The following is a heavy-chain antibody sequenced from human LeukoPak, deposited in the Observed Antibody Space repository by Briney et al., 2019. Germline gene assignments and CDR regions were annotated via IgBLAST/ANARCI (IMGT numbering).Heavy chain of an antibody. D-gene: IGHD6-6*01. J-gene: IGHJ4*02. CDR2: IKQDGSEK. Sequence: GGSLRLSCAASGFTSSSYWMSWVRQAPGKGLEWVANIKQDGSEKYYVDSVKGRFTISRDNAKNSLYLQMNSLRAEDTAVYYCARAGSGGSSPIFDYWGQGTLVTVSS. CDR3: ARAGSGGSSPIFDY. V-gene: IGHV3-7*01. CDR1: GFTSSSYW.